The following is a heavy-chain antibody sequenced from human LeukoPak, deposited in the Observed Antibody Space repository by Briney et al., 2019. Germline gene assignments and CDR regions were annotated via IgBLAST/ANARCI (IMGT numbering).Heavy chain of an antibody. Sequence: SETLSLTCTVSGGSMSSYYWSWIRQPPGKGLEWIGYIYYSGSTNYNPSLKSRVTISIDTSKDQFSLRLRSVTAADTAVYYCARHTTVTTLDLDYWGQGTLVTVSS. CDR2: IYYSGST. CDR1: GGSMSSYY. D-gene: IGHD4-11*01. J-gene: IGHJ4*02. V-gene: IGHV4-59*08. CDR3: ARHTTVTTLDLDY.